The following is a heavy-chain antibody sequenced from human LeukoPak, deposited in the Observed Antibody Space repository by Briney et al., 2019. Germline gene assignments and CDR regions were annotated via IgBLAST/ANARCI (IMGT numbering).Heavy chain of an antibody. CDR2: ISAYNGNT. V-gene: IGHV1-18*01. J-gene: IGHJ4*02. CDR1: GYIFTSYG. CDR3: ARASPRTSYYDSSGYYSFDY. D-gene: IGHD3-22*01. Sequence: GASVKVSCKASGYIFTSYGISWVRQAPGQGLEWMGWISAYNGNTNYAQKLQGRVTMTTDTSTSTAYMELRSLRSDDTAVYYCARASPRTSYYDSSGYYSFDYWGQGTLVTVSS.